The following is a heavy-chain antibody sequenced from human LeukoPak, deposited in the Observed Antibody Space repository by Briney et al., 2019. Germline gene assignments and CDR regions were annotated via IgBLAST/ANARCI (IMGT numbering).Heavy chain of an antibody. CDR3: ARGPYSYDSSGAFDI. D-gene: IGHD3-22*01. Sequence: SQTLSLTCTVSGNSISSGDYYWSWLRQPAGTGLEWIGRIYTSGSTTYNPSLKSRVTISGDTSENQFSLRLSSVTAADTAVYFCARGPYSYDSSGAFDIWGQGTMVTVSS. CDR1: GNSISSGDYY. V-gene: IGHV4-61*02. J-gene: IGHJ3*02. CDR2: IYTSGST.